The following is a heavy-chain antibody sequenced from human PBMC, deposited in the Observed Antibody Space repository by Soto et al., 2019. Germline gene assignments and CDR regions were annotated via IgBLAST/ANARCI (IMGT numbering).Heavy chain of an antibody. CDR1: GYTFTSYY. D-gene: IGHD5-18*01. CDR3: ARVYPSDTRYGYVGNNWFDS. Sequence: ASVKVSCKASGYTFTSYYMHWVRQAPGQGLEWMGIINPSGGSTSYAQKFQGRVTMTRDTSTSTVYMELSSLRSEDTTVYYCARVYPSDTRYGYVGNNWFDSWGQ. CDR2: INPSGGST. J-gene: IGHJ5*01. V-gene: IGHV1-46*03.